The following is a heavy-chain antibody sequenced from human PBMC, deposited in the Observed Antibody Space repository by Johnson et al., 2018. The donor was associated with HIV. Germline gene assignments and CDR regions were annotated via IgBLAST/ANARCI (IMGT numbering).Heavy chain of an antibody. J-gene: IGHJ3*02. D-gene: IGHD6-13*01. Sequence: EVQLVESGGDLVQPGGSLRLSCVGSGFTFSTNWMHWVRQAPGKGLVWVSRINSDGSSTSYADSVKGRFTISRDNAKNTLYLQMDSLGAEDTAVYFCAKVAVATAAGGVALDIWGPGTMVTVS. CDR3: AKVAVATAAGGVALDI. CDR2: INSDGSST. V-gene: IGHV3-74*03. CDR1: GFTFSTNW.